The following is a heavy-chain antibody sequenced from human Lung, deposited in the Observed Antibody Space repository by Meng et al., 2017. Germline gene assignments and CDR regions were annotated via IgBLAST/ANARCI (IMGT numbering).Heavy chain of an antibody. CDR1: GGSFSDYY. CDR3: ARGPTTMAHDFDY. V-gene: IGHV4-34*01. J-gene: IGHJ4*02. Sequence: VRLQQWGAGLLKPSETLSITCVVSGGSFSDYYWSWIRQPPGKGLEWIGEINHSGSTNYNPSLESRATISVDTSQNNLSLKLSSVTAADSAVYYCARGPTTMAHDFDYWGQGTLVTVSS. CDR2: INHSGST. D-gene: IGHD4-11*01.